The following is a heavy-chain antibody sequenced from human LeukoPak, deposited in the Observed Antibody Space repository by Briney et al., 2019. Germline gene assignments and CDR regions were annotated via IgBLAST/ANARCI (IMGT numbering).Heavy chain of an antibody. CDR3: AGRPAGY. Sequence: SETLPLTCTVSGASISSSTYYWGWIRQPPGKGLEWIGSIYSSGITYCNPSLKSRVTIFADTSKNQVSLQLSSVTAADTAVYYCAGRPAGYWGQGTLVTASS. V-gene: IGHV4-39*01. CDR1: GASISSSTYY. CDR2: IYSSGIT. J-gene: IGHJ4*02.